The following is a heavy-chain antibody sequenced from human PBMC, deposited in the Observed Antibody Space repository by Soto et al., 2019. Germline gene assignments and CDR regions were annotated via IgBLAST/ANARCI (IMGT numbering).Heavy chain of an antibody. J-gene: IGHJ4*02. V-gene: IGHV3-15*01. CDR2: IRSKTDGGTT. CDR3: TTCSNSGWPIDY. Sequence: EVQLVESGGGLVKPGGSLSLSCAASGFTFSNAWMSWVRQAPGKGLEWVGRIRSKTDGGTTDYAAPVKGRFTISRDDSKNTLYLQMNSLKTEDAAVYYCTTCSNSGWPIDYWGQGTLVTVSS. CDR1: GFTFSNAW. D-gene: IGHD6-19*01.